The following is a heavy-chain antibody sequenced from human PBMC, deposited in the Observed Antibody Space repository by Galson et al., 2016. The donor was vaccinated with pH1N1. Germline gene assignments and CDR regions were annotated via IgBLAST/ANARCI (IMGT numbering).Heavy chain of an antibody. CDR2: VSWDGGST. CDR3: AKEIQRGSYGMDV. Sequence: SLRLSCAASGFTFHDYTMHWVRQTPGKGLEWVSLVSWDGGSTYYADYVKGRFTGSRDNSKNSLYLQMNSLRREDTALYYCAKEIQRGSYGMDVWGRGTTVTVS. CDR1: GFTFHDYT. J-gene: IGHJ6*02. V-gene: IGHV3-43*01. D-gene: IGHD3-16*01.